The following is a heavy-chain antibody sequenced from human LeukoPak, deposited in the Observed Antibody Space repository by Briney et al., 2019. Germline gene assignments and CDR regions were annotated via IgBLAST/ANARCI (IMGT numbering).Heavy chain of an antibody. CDR3: ARGGMATIGFDY. J-gene: IGHJ4*02. CDR1: RFTFSSYG. CDR2: ISYDGGNK. Sequence: PGGSLRLSCAASRFTFSSYGMHWVRQAPGKGLEWVAVISYDGGNKYYADSVKGRFTISRDNSKNTLYLQMNSLRAEDTAVYYCARGGMATIGFDYWGQGTLVTVSS. D-gene: IGHD5-24*01. V-gene: IGHV3-30*03.